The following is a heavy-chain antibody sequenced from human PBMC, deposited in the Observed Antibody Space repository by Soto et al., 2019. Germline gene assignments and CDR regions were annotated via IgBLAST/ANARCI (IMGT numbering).Heavy chain of an antibody. CDR3: ARHLVPAAKHYYYYYGMDV. D-gene: IGHD2-2*01. J-gene: IGHJ6*04. CDR2: IYPGDSDT. CDR1: GYSFTSYW. Sequence: LGESLKISCKGSGYSFTSYWIGWVRQMPGKGLEWMGIIYPGDSDTRYSPSFQGQVTISADKSISTAYLQWSSLKASDTAMYYCARHLVPAAKHYYYYYGMDVWGKGTTVTVSS. V-gene: IGHV5-51*01.